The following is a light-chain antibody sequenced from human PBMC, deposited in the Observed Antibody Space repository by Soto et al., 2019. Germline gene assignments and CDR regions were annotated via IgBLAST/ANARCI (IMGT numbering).Light chain of an antibody. CDR2: GIS. CDR3: QQYNNWPLT. J-gene: IGKJ4*01. CDR1: QSLTSY. V-gene: IGKV3-15*01. Sequence: EIVMTQSPATLSVSPGETATLSCRASQSLTSYLAWYQQKPDQAPRLLIYGISTRATDIPARFSGSGSGTEFTLNISSLQSEDFAVYYCQQYNNWPLTFAGGTKVEIK.